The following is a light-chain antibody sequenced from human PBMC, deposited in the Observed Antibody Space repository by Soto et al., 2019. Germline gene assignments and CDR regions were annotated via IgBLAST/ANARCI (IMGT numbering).Light chain of an antibody. V-gene: IGKV3-20*01. CDR2: GTY. J-gene: IGKJ2*01. Sequence: EIVLTQSPGTLSLSPGERATLSCRTSQSISSTYLAWYQQKPGQAPRLHIYGTYSRATGIPDRFSGSGSGRDFTLTISRLEPEDFAVYYCQQYGTSPPVYTFGQGTKLEIK. CDR1: QSISSTY. CDR3: QQYGTSPPVYT.